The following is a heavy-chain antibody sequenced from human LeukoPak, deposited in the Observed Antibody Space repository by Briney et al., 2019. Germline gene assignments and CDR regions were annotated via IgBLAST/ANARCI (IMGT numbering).Heavy chain of an antibody. Sequence: SETLSLTCAVYGGSFSGYYWSWIRQPPGKGLEWIGEINHSGSTNYNPSLKSRVTISVDTSENQFSLKLSSVTAADTAVYYCARGQWRRAFDIWGQGTMVTVSS. CDR1: GGSFSGYY. CDR3: ARGQWRRAFDI. D-gene: IGHD6-19*01. J-gene: IGHJ3*02. V-gene: IGHV4-34*01. CDR2: INHSGST.